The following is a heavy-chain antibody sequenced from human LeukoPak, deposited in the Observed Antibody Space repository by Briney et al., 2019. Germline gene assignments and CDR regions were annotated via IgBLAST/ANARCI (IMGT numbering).Heavy chain of an antibody. CDR3: ARDRRYSYGLGGDY. D-gene: IGHD5-18*01. J-gene: IGHJ4*02. CDR2: ISSGGSTI. Sequence: GGSLRLSCAASGFTFSSYEMNWVRQAPGKGLEWVSYISSGGSTIYYADSVKGQFTISRDNAKNSLYLQMNSLRAEDTAVYYCARDRRYSYGLGGDYWGQGTLVTVSS. V-gene: IGHV3-48*03. CDR1: GFTFSSYE.